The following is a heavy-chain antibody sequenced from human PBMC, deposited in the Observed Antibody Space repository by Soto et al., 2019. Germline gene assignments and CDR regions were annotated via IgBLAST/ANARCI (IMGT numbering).Heavy chain of an antibody. CDR3: ARVEEMEWLVDY. CDR2: ISSSSSYI. D-gene: IGHD6-19*01. CDR1: GFTFSSYS. V-gene: IGHV3-21*01. J-gene: IGHJ4*02. Sequence: PGGSLRLSCAASGFTFSSYSMNWVRQAPGKGLEWVSSISSSSSYIYYADSVKGRFTISRDNAKNSLYLQMNSLRAEDTAVYYCARVEEMEWLVDYWGQGTLVTVSS.